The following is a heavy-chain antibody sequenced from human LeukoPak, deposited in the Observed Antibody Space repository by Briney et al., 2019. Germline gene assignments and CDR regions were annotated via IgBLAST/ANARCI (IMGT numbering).Heavy chain of an antibody. Sequence: ASVKVSCKASGYTFTSYGISWVRQAPGQGLEWMGRINPNSGGTNYAQKFQGRVTMTRDTSISTAYMELSRLRSDDTAVYYCARSELLQWLVPSLGETYFDYWGQGTLVTVSS. D-gene: IGHD6-19*01. CDR3: ARSELLQWLVPSLGETYFDY. V-gene: IGHV1-2*06. CDR2: INPNSGGT. CDR1: GYTFTSYG. J-gene: IGHJ4*02.